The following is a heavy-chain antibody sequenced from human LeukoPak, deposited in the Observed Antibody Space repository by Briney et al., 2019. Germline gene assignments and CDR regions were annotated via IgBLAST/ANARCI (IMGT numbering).Heavy chain of an antibody. J-gene: IGHJ5*02. CDR1: GYSFTSHY. D-gene: IGHD4-23*01. CDR3: ARDNSIHERGWWFDP. CDR2: INPRGTST. V-gene: IGHV1-46*01. Sequence: AAVKVSCKASGYSFTSHYMHWVRQAPGQGLEWMGLINPRGTSTIYAEKFQGRIIMTRDMSTTTDYMELSSLKSDDTAVYYCARDNSIHERGWWFDPWGQGTLVTVSS.